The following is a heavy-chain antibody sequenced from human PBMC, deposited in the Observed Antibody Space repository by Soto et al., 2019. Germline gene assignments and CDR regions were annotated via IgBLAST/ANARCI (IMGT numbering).Heavy chain of an antibody. V-gene: IGHV3-15*07. D-gene: IGHD5-18*01. J-gene: IGHJ4*02. CDR1: GVTLSDVW. Sequence: GGSLRLSCAVSGVTLSDVWMNWVRQAPGKGPEWVGRIKSQTDGGTLDYAAPVKDRFTISRDDSQNTLYLQMNSLKTEDTAVYYCSHGYYQYFESWGQGTLVTVPQ. CDR2: IKSQTDGGTL. CDR3: SHGYYQYFES.